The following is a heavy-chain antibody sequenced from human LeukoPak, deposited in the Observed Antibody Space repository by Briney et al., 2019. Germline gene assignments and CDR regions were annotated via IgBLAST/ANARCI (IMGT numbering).Heavy chain of an antibody. CDR2: IYYSGST. D-gene: IGHD3-22*01. CDR3: ARSYYYDSIGYPY. Sequence: SETLSLTCTVSGGSISSSSYYWGWIRQPPGKGLEWIGSIYYSGSTYYNPSLKSRVTISVDTSKNQFSLKLSSVTAADTAVYYCARSYYYDSIGYPYWGPGTLVTVSS. V-gene: IGHV4-39*01. CDR1: GGSISSSSYY. J-gene: IGHJ4*02.